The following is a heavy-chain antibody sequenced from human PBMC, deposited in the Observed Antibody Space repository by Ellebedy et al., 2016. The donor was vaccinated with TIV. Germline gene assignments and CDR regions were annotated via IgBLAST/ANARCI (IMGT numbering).Heavy chain of an antibody. CDR2: IGSKGYGGTT. CDR1: GFTFGDFA. Sequence: GGSLRLXCTASGFTFGDFAISWVRQAPGQGLEWVGFIGSKGYGGTTQYAASVKGRFTISRDDSKSIAYLQMNSLKTEDTALYYCTREAANWNYPYYYYNGMDVWGQGTTVTVSS. J-gene: IGHJ6*02. V-gene: IGHV3-49*04. CDR3: TREAANWNYPYYYYNGMDV. D-gene: IGHD1-7*01.